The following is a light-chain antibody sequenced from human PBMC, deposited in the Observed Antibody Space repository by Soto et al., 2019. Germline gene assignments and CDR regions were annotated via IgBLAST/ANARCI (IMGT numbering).Light chain of an antibody. Sequence: QAVVTQPASVSGSPGQSITISCTGTSSDVGGYNYVSWYQQHPGKAPKLMIYDVSNRPSGVSNRFSGSKSGNTASLTISGLQAEDEADYYCSSYTSSSLNYVFGTGTKLTVL. V-gene: IGLV2-14*01. CDR1: SSDVGGYNY. CDR3: SSYTSSSLNYV. J-gene: IGLJ1*01. CDR2: DVS.